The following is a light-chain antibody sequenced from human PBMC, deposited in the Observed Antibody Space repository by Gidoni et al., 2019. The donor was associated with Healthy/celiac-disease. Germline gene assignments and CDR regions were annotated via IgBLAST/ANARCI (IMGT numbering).Light chain of an antibody. J-gene: IGLJ1*01. V-gene: IGLV3-9*01. CDR3: QVWDSSTASYV. Sequence: SYELTQPLSVSVALGQTARITCGGNNIGSKNVHWYQQKPGQAPVLVIYKDSNRHSGIPEGFSGSNSGNTATLTISRAKAGDEADYYCQVWDSSTASYVFGTGTKVTVL. CDR1: NIGSKN. CDR2: KDS.